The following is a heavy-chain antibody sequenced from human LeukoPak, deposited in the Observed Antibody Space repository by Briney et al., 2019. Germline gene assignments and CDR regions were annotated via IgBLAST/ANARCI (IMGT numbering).Heavy chain of an antibody. CDR3: AKGYCSGGSCYPSWFDY. V-gene: IGHV3-23*01. CDR1: GFTFNNYA. CDR2: ITSGSGGST. D-gene: IGHD2-15*01. Sequence: GGSLRLSCAASGFTFNNYALSWVRQAPGKGLEWVSAITSGSGGSTFYADSVRGRFTISRDNSRNTLYLQMNSLRAEDTAVYYCAKGYCSGGSCYPSWFDYWGQGTLVTVSS. J-gene: IGHJ4*02.